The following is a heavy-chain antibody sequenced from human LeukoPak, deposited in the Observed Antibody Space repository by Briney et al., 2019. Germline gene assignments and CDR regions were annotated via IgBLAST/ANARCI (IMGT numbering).Heavy chain of an antibody. CDR2: INHSGST. CDR3: ARGQVSGPCNY. J-gene: IGHJ4*02. D-gene: IGHD1-26*01. CDR1: GGSFSGYY. V-gene: IGHV4-34*01. Sequence: SEPLSLTCAVYGGSFSGYYWSWIRQPPGKGLEWIGEINHSGSTNYNPSLKSRVTISVDTSKNQFSLKLSSVTAADTAVYYCARGQVSGPCNYWGQGTLVTVSS.